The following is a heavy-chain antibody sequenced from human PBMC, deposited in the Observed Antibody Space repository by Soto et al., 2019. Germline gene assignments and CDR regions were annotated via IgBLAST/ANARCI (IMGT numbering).Heavy chain of an antibody. J-gene: IGHJ5*02. V-gene: IGHV4-39*01. CDR2: IYFSGNT. CDR1: GGSIRSPGYY. D-gene: IGHD3-16*01. Sequence: WEPLCRTCTVSGGSIRSPGYYWGWIRQPPGKGLAWIGSIYFSGNTYYNPSLRSRVTIAVDTSKNQFALKLTSVTAADTAVYDCVRHGGSQTPLLQMQINWFDPWGQGTLVTVSS. CDR3: VRHGGSQTPLLQMQINWFDP.